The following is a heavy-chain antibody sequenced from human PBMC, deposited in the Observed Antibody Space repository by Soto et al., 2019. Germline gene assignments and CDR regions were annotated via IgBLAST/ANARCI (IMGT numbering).Heavy chain of an antibody. CDR2: MNSDGSDT. CDR3: ARGFAPVAGTGCDY. D-gene: IGHD6-19*01. CDR1: GFTFRNYW. Sequence: GGALSLSCAASGFTFRNYWLHWVREAPGKGLGWVSRMNSDGSDTTYADSVKGRFTISRDNAKNTLYLQMNSLRAEDSAVYYCARGFAPVAGTGCDYWGQGILVTV. V-gene: IGHV3-74*01. J-gene: IGHJ4*02.